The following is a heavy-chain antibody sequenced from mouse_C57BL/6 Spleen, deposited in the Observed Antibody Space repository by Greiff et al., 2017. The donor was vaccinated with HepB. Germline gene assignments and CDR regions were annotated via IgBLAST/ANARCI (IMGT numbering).Heavy chain of an antibody. J-gene: IGHJ2*01. Sequence: QVQLKESGPELVKPGASVKISCKASGYSFTSYYIHWVKQRPGQGLEWIGWIYPGSGNTKYNEKFKGKATLTADTSSSTAYMQLSSLTSEDSAVYYCARRNGDSNPFDYWGQGTTLTVSS. D-gene: IGHD2-5*01. V-gene: IGHV1-66*01. CDR3: ARRNGDSNPFDY. CDR2: IYPGSGNT. CDR1: GYSFTSYY.